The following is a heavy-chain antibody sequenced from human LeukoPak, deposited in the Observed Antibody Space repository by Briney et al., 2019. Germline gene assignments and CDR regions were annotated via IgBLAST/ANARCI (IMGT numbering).Heavy chain of an antibody. CDR2: IIPILGIA. CDR1: GGTFSSYA. V-gene: IGHV1-69*04. D-gene: IGHD3-10*01. CDR3: AREDVLLWFGSRDSYNWFDP. Sequence: RASVKVSCKASGGTFSSYAISWVRQAPGQGLEWMGRIIPILGIANYAQKFQGRVTITADKSTSTAYMELSSLRSEDTAVYYCAREDVLLWFGSRDSYNWFDPWGQGTLVTVSS. J-gene: IGHJ5*02.